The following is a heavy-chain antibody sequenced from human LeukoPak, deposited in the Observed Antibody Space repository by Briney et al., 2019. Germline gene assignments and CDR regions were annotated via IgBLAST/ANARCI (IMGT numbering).Heavy chain of an antibody. CDR2: ISVSGGST. Sequence: GGSLRLSCAASGFTFSSYAMSWVRQAPGKGLEWVSGISVSGGSTYYADSVKGRFTISRDNSRNTLYLQMNSLRAEDTAVYYCAKYRAMIVVALDYWGQGTLVTVSS. J-gene: IGHJ4*02. CDR3: AKYRAMIVVALDY. CDR1: GFTFSSYA. D-gene: IGHD3-22*01. V-gene: IGHV3-23*01.